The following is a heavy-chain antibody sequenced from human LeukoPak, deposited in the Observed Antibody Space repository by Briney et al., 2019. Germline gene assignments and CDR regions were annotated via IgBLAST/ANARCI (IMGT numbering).Heavy chain of an antibody. Sequence: ASVKVSCKASGYTFTGYYMHWVRQAPGQGLEWMGWINPNSGGTNYAQKFQGRVTMTRDTSISTAYMELSRLRSDDTAVYYCARTGIVDFWSGLASYYFDYWGQGTLVTVSS. J-gene: IGHJ4*02. CDR2: INPNSGGT. D-gene: IGHD3-3*01. CDR3: ARTGIVDFWSGLASYYFDY. V-gene: IGHV1-2*02. CDR1: GYTFTGYY.